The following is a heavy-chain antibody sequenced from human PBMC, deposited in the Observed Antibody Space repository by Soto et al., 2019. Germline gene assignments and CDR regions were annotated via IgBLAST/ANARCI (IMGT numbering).Heavy chain of an antibody. Sequence: DVQLVESGGGLVQPGRSLRLSCVASGFIADDYPMHWVRQAPGKGLEWVSGISSNTATINYADSVKGRFTISRDNAKNSLFLQINSLRPDDTAFYYCVKDMKWGGMTTIHYFDSWGQGTLVTVSS. V-gene: IGHV3-9*02. D-gene: IGHD4-17*01. CDR1: GFIADDYP. CDR3: VKDMKWGGMTTIHYFDS. CDR2: ISSNTATI. J-gene: IGHJ4*02.